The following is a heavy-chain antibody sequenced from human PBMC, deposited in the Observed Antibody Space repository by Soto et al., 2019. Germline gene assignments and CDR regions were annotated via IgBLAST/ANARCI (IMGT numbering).Heavy chain of an antibody. CDR2: ISGSGGSA. CDR3: ARRTSGWYLDY. J-gene: IGHJ4*02. V-gene: IGHV3-23*01. CDR1: GFTFSSYA. D-gene: IGHD6-19*01. Sequence: EVQLLESGGGLVQPGGSLRLSCAASGFTFSSYAMSWVRQAPGKGLEWVSTISGSGGSAYYADSVKGRFTISRDNSKNTLYLQMNSLRAEDTAVFYCARRTSGWYLDYWGQGTLATVSS.